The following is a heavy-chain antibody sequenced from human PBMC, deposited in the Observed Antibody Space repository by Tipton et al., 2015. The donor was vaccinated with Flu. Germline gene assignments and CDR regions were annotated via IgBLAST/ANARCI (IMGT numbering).Heavy chain of an antibody. D-gene: IGHD3-10*01. Sequence: TLSLTCTVSGGSISSGDYYWSWIRQPPGKGLEWIGHISYSGTTYYNPSLKSRVSVSVDPSKSQFSLRLTSVTAADTAVYYCARVPRYHGSGSGPGFDPWGQGTLVTVSS. CDR3: ARVPRYHGSGSGPGFDP. J-gene: IGHJ5*02. CDR1: GGSISSGDYY. CDR2: ISYSGTT. V-gene: IGHV4-30-4*01.